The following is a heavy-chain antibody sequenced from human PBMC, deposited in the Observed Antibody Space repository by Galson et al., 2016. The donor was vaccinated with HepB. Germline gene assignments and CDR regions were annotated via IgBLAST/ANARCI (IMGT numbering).Heavy chain of an antibody. J-gene: IGHJ6*02. Sequence: SETLSLTCGVSGGSMSRPSNWWCWVRQPPGKRLEWIGEINHSGTTNYNPSLKSRVTITVDNSKNQFSLNLRSVTAADTAVYYCVRFQSNLYGMDVWGQGTTVTVSS. CDR1: GGSMSRPSNW. CDR2: INHSGTT. V-gene: IGHV4-4*02. CDR3: VRFQSNLYGMDV.